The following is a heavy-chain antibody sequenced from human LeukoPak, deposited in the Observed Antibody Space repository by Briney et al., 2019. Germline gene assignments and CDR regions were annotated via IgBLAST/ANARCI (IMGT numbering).Heavy chain of an antibody. Sequence: GGSLRLSCAASGFTFSSYSMNWVRQAPGKGLEWVSSISSSSSYIYYADSVEGRFTISRDNAKNTLYLQMNSLRAEDTAVYYCAKGGGSDFDYWGQGTLVTVSS. D-gene: IGHD3-10*01. CDR3: AKGGGSDFDY. CDR1: GFTFSSYS. J-gene: IGHJ4*02. CDR2: ISSSSSYI. V-gene: IGHV3-21*01.